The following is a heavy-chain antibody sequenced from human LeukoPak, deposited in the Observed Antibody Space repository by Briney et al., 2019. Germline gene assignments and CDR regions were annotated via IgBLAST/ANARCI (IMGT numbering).Heavy chain of an antibody. CDR3: ARSQRAITDY. Sequence: GGSLRLSCAASGFTFNSYAMHWVRQAPGKGLEWVSAISGSGGSTYYADSVKGRFTISRDNAKNSLYLQMNSLRAEDTAVYYCARSQRAITDYWGQGTLVTVSS. CDR1: GFTFNSYA. J-gene: IGHJ4*02. CDR2: ISGSGGST. V-gene: IGHV3-23*01. D-gene: IGHD1-14*01.